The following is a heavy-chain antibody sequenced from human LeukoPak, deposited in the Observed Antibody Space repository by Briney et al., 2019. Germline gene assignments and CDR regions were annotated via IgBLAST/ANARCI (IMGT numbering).Heavy chain of an antibody. V-gene: IGHV4-4*02. J-gene: IGHJ4*02. Sequence: PSETLSLTCTVSGDSINSLDLWSWVRQPPGKGLEWIGEMYLSGTTHSNPSVKSRVTISIDKSKNQFFLNLSSVTAADTAVYYCAGLVGRYSSGLYYYYFDYWGQGTLVAVSS. D-gene: IGHD3-22*01. CDR2: MYLSGTT. CDR3: AGLVGRYSSGLYYYYFDY. CDR1: GDSINSLDL.